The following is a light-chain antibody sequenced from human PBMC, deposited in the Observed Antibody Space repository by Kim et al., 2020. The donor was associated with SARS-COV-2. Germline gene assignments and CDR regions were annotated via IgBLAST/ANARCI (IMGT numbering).Light chain of an antibody. CDR2: DDS. CDR3: QQYKSYPIS. Sequence: ACLGDRCTITGRASQSISVWLAWYQQTRGEAPKLLIYDDSSLESGVPSSFCGSGFGTEFTLTISSLQPDDFATEYCQQYKSYPISFGQGTRLEIK. CDR1: QSISVW. J-gene: IGKJ5*01. V-gene: IGKV1-5*01.